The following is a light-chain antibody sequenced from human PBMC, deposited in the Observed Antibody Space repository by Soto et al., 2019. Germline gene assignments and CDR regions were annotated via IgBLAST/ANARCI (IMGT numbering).Light chain of an antibody. J-gene: IGLJ1*01. Sequence: SALAQPPSASGYLAQSATISYNGTSSDVGRYNYVSWYQQHPGKAPKLMISEVTKRPSGVPDRFSGSKSGNTASLTVSGLQAEDEADYYCSSYAGGNNLYVFGTGTKVTVL. CDR1: SSDVGRYNY. V-gene: IGLV2-8*01. CDR3: SSYAGGNNLYV. CDR2: EVT.